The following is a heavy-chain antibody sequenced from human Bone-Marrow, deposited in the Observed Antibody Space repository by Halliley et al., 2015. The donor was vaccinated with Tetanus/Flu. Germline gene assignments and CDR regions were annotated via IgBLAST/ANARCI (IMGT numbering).Heavy chain of an antibody. CDR1: GFIFSSYE. CDR3: ARSSEWLVNYAFDI. J-gene: IGHJ3*02. V-gene: IGHV3-48*03. CDR2: ISSSGSTL. Sequence: SLRLSCAASGFIFSSYEMNWVRRAPGKGLEWVSYISSSGSTLYYADSVKGRFTISRDNAKNSLYLQMNTLRAEDTAVYYCARSSEWLVNYAFDIWGQGTMVTVSS. D-gene: IGHD6-19*01.